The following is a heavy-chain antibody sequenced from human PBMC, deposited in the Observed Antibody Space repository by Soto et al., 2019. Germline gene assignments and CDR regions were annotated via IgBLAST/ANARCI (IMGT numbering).Heavy chain of an antibody. J-gene: IGHJ3*02. CDR3: ARVERGTATTVVDAFDI. Sequence: QEQLQQCGAGLLKPSETLSLTCAVYGGFVSSGNYYWSCIRHPPGKRLEWIGEMSHIGGTHFNPSLKSRVTIAVDTSKYQFSLKMSSVTAADTALYYCARVERGTATTVVDAFDIWGPGTMVTVSS. V-gene: IGHV4-34*01. CDR2: MSHIGGT. CDR1: GGFVSSGNYY. D-gene: IGHD1-1*01.